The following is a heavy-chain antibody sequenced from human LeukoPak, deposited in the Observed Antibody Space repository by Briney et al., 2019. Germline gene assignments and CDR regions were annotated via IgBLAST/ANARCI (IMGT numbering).Heavy chain of an antibody. CDR3: ARTDYDENWFDP. V-gene: IGHV3-74*01. D-gene: IGHD4-17*01. Sequence: GGSLRLSCAASGFTFSSYWMHWVRQAPGKGLVWVSRINSDGSSTSYADSVKGRFTISRDNAKNTLYLQMNSLRAEDTAAYYCARTDYDENWFDPWGQGTLVTVSS. J-gene: IGHJ5*02. CDR1: GFTFSSYW. CDR2: INSDGSST.